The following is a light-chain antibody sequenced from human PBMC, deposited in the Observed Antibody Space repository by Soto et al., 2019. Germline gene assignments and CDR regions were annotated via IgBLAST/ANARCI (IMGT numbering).Light chain of an antibody. CDR3: QSYDSSLSGWV. Sequence: QSVLTQPPSVSGAPGQRVTISCTGSSSNIGAGYDVHWYQQLPGTAPKLLIYGNGNRSSGVPDRFSGSKSGTSASLAITGLQAEDETDYYCQSYDSSLSGWVFGGGTKLTVL. CDR1: SSNIGAGYD. V-gene: IGLV1-40*01. J-gene: IGLJ3*02. CDR2: GNG.